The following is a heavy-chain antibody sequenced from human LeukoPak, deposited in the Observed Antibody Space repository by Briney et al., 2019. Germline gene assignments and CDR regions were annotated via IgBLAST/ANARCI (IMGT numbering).Heavy chain of an antibody. V-gene: IGHV1-69*05. J-gene: IGHJ4*02. CDR3: ASGGSRGYYYHDF. Sequence: ASVKISSKASGGASSNFPISWVPQAPGQGLQWVGAIIPISGIVNYAQKFQGRVTITRDGSTGTAYMELSSLTSEDTAVYYCASGGSRGYYYHDFWGQGTQVTVSS. CDR2: IIPISGIV. CDR1: GGASSNFP. D-gene: IGHD3-22*01.